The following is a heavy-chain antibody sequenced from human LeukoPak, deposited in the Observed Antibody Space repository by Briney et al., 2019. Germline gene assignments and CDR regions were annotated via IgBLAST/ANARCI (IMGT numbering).Heavy chain of an antibody. D-gene: IGHD6-13*01. Sequence: GGSLRRSCAGSGFTFSSYAMNWVRQAPGKGLEWVSSMSGGGGSTYYADSVKGRFTISRDNSKNTLYLQMNSLRAEDTAVYYCARTWLAGSSWYWFDPWGQGTLVTVSS. J-gene: IGHJ5*02. CDR3: ARTWLAGSSWYWFDP. V-gene: IGHV3-23*01. CDR2: MSGGGGST. CDR1: GFTFSSYA.